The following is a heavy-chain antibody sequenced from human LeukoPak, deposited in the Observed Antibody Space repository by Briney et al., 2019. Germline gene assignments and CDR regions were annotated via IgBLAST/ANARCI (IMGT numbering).Heavy chain of an antibody. V-gene: IGHV3-23*01. J-gene: IGHJ4*02. D-gene: IGHD4-23*01. CDR2: ISGSGGST. CDR1: GFTFSSYA. Sequence: PGGSLRLSCAASGFTFSSYAMSWVRQAPGKGLEWVSAISGSGGSTYYADSVKGRFTISRENSKSTLYLQMDSLRAEDTAVYYCAKEGTTVGTPHVDYWGQGTLVTVSS. CDR3: AKEGTTVGTPHVDY.